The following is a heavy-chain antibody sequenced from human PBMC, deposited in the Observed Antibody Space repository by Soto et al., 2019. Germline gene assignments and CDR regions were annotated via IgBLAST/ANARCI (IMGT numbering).Heavy chain of an antibody. D-gene: IGHD3-9*01. J-gene: IGHJ6*02. CDR2: ISSSSSYI. CDR3: AGGTTIRGYYYNGMDV. Sequence: PGGSLRLSCAASGFTFSSYSMNWVRQAPGKGLEWVSSISSSSSYIYYADSVKGRFTISRDNAKNSLYLQMNSLRAEDTAVYYCAGGTTIRGYYYNGMDVWGQGTTVTVSS. V-gene: IGHV3-21*01. CDR1: GFTFSSYS.